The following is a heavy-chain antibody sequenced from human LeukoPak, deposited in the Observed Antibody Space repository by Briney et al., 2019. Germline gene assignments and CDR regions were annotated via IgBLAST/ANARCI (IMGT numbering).Heavy chain of an antibody. D-gene: IGHD2-2*01. V-gene: IGHV3-48*03. J-gene: IGHJ6*02. CDR2: ISSSGSTI. Sequence: GGSLRLSCAASGFTFSSYEMTWVRQAPGKGLEWVSYISSSGSTIYYADSVKGRFTISRDNAKNSLYLQMNSLRAEDTAVYYCARALVFRSSTSPVAGLTNYYYYGMDVWGQGTTVTVSS. CDR1: GFTFSSYE. CDR3: ARALVFRSSTSPVAGLTNYYYYGMDV.